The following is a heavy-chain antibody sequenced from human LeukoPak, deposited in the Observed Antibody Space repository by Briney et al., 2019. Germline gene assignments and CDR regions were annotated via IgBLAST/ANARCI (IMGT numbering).Heavy chain of an antibody. J-gene: IGHJ1*01. CDR3: ARGIAARPKEYFQH. V-gene: IGHV3-21*01. CDR2: ISSSSSYI. Sequence: GGSLRLSCAASGFTFSSYSMNWVRQAPGKGLEWVSSISSSSSYIYYADSVKGRFTIYRDNAKNSLYLQMNSLRAEDTAVYYCARGIAARPKEYFQHWGQGTLVTVSS. CDR1: GFTFSSYS. D-gene: IGHD6-6*01.